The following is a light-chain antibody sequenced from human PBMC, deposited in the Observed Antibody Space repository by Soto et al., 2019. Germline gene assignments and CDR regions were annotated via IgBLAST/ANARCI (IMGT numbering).Light chain of an antibody. CDR1: QSVSGY. Sequence: EIVLTQSPDTLSLSPGERATLSCRASQSVSGYLVWYQQKPGQAPRLLIYDASNRAYGVPARFRGSGSGTNFTLTIASLEPDDFAVYYCQQRSNWPYLTFGGGTRV. J-gene: IGKJ4*01. CDR3: QQRSNWPYLT. CDR2: DAS. V-gene: IGKV3-11*01.